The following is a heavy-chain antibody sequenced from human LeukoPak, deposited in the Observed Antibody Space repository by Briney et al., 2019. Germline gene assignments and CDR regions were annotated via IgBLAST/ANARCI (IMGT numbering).Heavy chain of an antibody. D-gene: IGHD1-26*01. J-gene: IGHJ4*02. V-gene: IGHV3-74*01. CDR2: VNEDGSRT. Sequence: GGSLRLSWTGSGFVYKNFGVHWVRQASGKVLVWVSRVNEDGSRTDYADSVRGRYSISRDNAKNRLYQQMNSLTVEDTAVYYCARSMSGRYDFWGQGTLVTVSS. CDR1: GFVYKNFG. CDR3: ARSMSGRYDF.